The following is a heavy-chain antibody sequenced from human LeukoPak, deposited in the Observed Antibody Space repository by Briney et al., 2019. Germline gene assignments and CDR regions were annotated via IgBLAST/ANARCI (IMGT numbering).Heavy chain of an antibody. CDR2: ISYDGSDK. D-gene: IGHD5-24*01. V-gene: IGHV3-30*18. Sequence: GGSLRLSCAASGFTFSSYGMHWVRQAPGKGLEWVAVISYDGSDKYNADSVKGQFTISRDNSKTTQYLQLQSLNSGATVVYYCSKGRWLQFGWYFYLWGRGTLVTFSS. CDR1: GFTFSSYG. J-gene: IGHJ2*01. CDR3: SKGRWLQFGWYFYL.